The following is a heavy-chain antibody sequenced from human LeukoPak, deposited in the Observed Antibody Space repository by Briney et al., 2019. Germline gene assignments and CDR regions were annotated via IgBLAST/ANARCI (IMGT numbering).Heavy chain of an antibody. J-gene: IGHJ4*02. Sequence: GGSLRLSCAASGFTFGTYGMHWVRQAPGKGLEWVALIRYGGSTKYYADSVEGRFTISRDNSKNTLYLQMNSLRAQDTAVYYCAKSLAEAHTYFDYWGQGTLVTVSS. CDR1: GFTFGTYG. V-gene: IGHV3-30*02. CDR3: AKSLAEAHTYFDY. CDR2: IRYGGSTK.